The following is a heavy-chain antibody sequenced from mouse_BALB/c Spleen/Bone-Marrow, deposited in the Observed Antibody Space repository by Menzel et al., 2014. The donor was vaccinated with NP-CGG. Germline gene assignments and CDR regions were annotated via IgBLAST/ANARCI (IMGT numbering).Heavy chain of an antibody. Sequence: VKLMESGPELVKPGASVRISCKASGYTFTSYYIHWVKQRPGQGLEWIGWIYPGNVNTKYNEKFKGKATLTADKSSSTAYMQLSSLTSEDSAFYFCARSPGSSPAWFAYWGQGTLVTVSA. V-gene: IGHV1S56*01. D-gene: IGHD1-1*01. J-gene: IGHJ3*01. CDR2: IYPGNVNT. CDR3: ARSPGSSPAWFAY. CDR1: GYTFTSYY.